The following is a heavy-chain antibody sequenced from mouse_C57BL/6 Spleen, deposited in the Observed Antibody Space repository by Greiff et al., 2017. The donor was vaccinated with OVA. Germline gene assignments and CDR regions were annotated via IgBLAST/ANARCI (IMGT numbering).Heavy chain of an antibody. CDR2: IDPSDSYT. CDR3: ARHGNSYAMDY. J-gene: IGHJ4*01. D-gene: IGHD2-1*01. Sequence: QVQLQQSGAELVKPGASVKLSCKASGYTFTSYWMQWVKQRPGQGLEWIGEIDPSDSYTNYNQKFKGKATLTVDTSSSTAYMQLSSLTSEDSAVYYCARHGNSYAMDYWGQGTSVTVSS. V-gene: IGHV1-50*01. CDR1: GYTFTSYW.